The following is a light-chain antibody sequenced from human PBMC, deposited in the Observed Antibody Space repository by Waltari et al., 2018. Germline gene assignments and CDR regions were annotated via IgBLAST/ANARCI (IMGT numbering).Light chain of an antibody. V-gene: IGKV3-11*01. Sequence: EIVLTQSQATLSLSPGERATLSCRASQSVGSYLAWYQQKPGQAPKVLIYDASNRATGIPARFSGSGSGTDFTLTISSLEPEDFAVYYCQQRYNWPPITFGGGTKVEIK. CDR3: QQRYNWPPIT. CDR1: QSVGSY. CDR2: DAS. J-gene: IGKJ4*01.